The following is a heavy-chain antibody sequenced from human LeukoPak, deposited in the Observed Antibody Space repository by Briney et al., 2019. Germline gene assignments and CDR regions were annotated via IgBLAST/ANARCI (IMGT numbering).Heavy chain of an antibody. J-gene: IGHJ5*02. CDR3: ARRTKWLSRFDP. D-gene: IGHD3-22*01. V-gene: IGHV1-8*01. CDR2: MNPNSGNT. CDR1: GYTLTRYD. Sequence: ASVKVSCKASGYTLTRYDINWVRQATGQGLEWMGWMNPNSGNTGYAQKFQGRVTMTRNTSISTAYMELSSLRSEDTAVYYCARRTKWLSRFDPWGQGTLVTVSS.